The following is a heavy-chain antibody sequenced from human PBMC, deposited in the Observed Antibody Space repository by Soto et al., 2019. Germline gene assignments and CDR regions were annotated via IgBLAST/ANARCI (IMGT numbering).Heavy chain of an antibody. CDR1: GYTFTGYY. CDR3: ARESSSNAFDI. V-gene: IGHV1-2*04. CDR2: INPNSGGT. J-gene: IGHJ3*02. Sequence: ASVKVSCKASGYTFTGYYMHWVRQAPGQGLEWMGWINPNSGGTNYAQKFQGWVTMTRETSISTAYMELSRLRSDDTAVYYCARESSSNAFDIWGQGTMVTVSS. D-gene: IGHD6-13*01.